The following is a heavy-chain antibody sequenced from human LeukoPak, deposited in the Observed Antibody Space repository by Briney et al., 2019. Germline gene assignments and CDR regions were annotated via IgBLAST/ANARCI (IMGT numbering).Heavy chain of an antibody. Sequence: PSETLSLTCTVSGGSISSYYWSWIRQPPGKGLEWIGYIYYSGSTNYNPSLKSRVTISVDTSKNQFSLKLSSVTAADTAVYYCARPSWNYYHMDVWGKGTTVTVSS. CDR2: IYYSGST. CDR1: GGSISSYY. V-gene: IGHV4-59*01. CDR3: ARPSWNYYHMDV. J-gene: IGHJ6*03. D-gene: IGHD6-13*01.